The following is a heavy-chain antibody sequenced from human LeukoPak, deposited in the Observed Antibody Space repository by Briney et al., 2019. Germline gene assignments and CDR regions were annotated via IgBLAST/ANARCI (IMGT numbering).Heavy chain of an antibody. CDR1: GATVNSRY. CDR3: AKDVVGQQWPENY. D-gene: IGHD6-19*01. Sequence: PGGSLRLSCVVSGATVNSRYMSWVRQAPGKGLEWVSMIYSGGSTFYADSVKGRFTISRDYSKNILYLQMNSLRAEDTAVYFCAKDVVGQQWPENYWGQGTLVTVSS. V-gene: IGHV3-66*02. CDR2: IYSGGST. J-gene: IGHJ4*02.